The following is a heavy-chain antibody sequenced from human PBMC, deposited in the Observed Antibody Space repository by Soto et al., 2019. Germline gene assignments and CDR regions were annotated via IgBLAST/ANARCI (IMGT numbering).Heavy chain of an antibody. V-gene: IGHV3-7*01. J-gene: IGHJ4*02. D-gene: IGHD1-1*01. CDR1: VFTFSSYW. CDR3: ARTGDGHHDFLDY. CDR2: INEDGIDY. Sequence: GSLRLACAASVFTFSSYWMNWVREAPGKGLEWVANINEDGIDYNDVDAVKGRFTVSRDNAKNSLFLQMNSLRVEDTGVYYCARTGDGHHDFLDYWGQGALVTVSS.